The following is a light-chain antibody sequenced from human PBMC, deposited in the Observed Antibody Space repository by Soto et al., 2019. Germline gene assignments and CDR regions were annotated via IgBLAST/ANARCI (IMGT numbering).Light chain of an antibody. Sequence: EIVLTQSPATLSLSPGERATLSCRASPSVANFVAWYQQKPGQAPMLLIYGASSRATGIPDRFSGSGSGTACTLTISRLEIEEFAVYYWQQYGSSPYTVGHGTKLEIK. CDR1: PSVANF. V-gene: IGKV3-20*01. CDR3: QQYGSSPYT. J-gene: IGKJ2*01. CDR2: GAS.